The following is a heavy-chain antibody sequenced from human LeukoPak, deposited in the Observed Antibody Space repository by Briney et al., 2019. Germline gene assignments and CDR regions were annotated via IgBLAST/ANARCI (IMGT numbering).Heavy chain of an antibody. J-gene: IGHJ3*01. V-gene: IGHV4-31*03. D-gene: IGHD2-2*01. Sequence: SQTLSLTCTVSGGSISSGGYYWSWIRQHPGKGLEWIGYIYYSGSTYYNPSLKSRVTISVDTSKNQFSLKLSSVTAADTAVYYCARLRAPASFAFDLWGQGTMVTVSS. CDR3: ARLRAPASFAFDL. CDR1: GGSISSGGYY. CDR2: IYYSGST.